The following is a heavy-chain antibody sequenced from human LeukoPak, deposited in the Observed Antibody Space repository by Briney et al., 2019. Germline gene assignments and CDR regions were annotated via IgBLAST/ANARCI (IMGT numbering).Heavy chain of an antibody. CDR3: ARDGTYTDYDPDFDI. J-gene: IGHJ4*02. Sequence: GGSLRLSCAASGLTFSRVWLSWVRQAPGKGLEWVANIKQDGSEKYYVDSVKGRFTISRDNAKNSLYLQMNSLRAEDTAVFYCARDGTYTDYDPDFDIWGQGTLVTVSS. CDR2: IKQDGSEK. CDR1: GLTFSRVW. V-gene: IGHV3-7*04. D-gene: IGHD5-12*01.